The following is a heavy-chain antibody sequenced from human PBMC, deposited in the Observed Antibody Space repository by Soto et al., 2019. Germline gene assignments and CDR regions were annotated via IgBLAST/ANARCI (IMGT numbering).Heavy chain of an antibody. Sequence: SETLSLTCTVSGGSVSSGSYYWSWIRQPPGKGLEWIGDIYYRGSTNYNPSIKSRVTISVDTSKNQFSLKLSSVTAADTAVYYCARETSDYQDDTRNFDYWGQGTLVTVSS. D-gene: IGHD4-17*01. J-gene: IGHJ4*02. CDR1: GGSVSSGSYY. CDR2: IYYRGST. V-gene: IGHV4-61*01. CDR3: ARETSDYQDDTRNFDY.